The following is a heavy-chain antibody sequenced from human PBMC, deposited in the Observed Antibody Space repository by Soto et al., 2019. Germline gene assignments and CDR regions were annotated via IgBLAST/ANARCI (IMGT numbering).Heavy chain of an antibody. V-gene: IGHV3-23*01. J-gene: IGHJ6*02. CDR3: AKANLSSQAVVTYYYYRMDV. CDR2: ISGRGGST. D-gene: IGHD6-25*01. CDR1: GFTFSSYA. Sequence: SGRSLRLSCAASGFTFSSYAMSCVRQAPGKGLEWVSAISGRGGSTYYADSVKGRSTISSDNSKNTLYLQMNSLRAEDTAVYYCAKANLSSQAVVTYYYYRMDVWGQGTTVTVSS.